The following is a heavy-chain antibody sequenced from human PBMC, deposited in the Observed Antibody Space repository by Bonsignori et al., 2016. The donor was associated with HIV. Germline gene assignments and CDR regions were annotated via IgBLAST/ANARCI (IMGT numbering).Heavy chain of an antibody. V-gene: IGHV4-39*07. J-gene: IGHJ3*02. CDR1: GGSISSSSYY. CDR2: IYYSGST. D-gene: IGHD2-2*02. Sequence: SETLSLTCTVSGGSISSSSYYWGWIRQPPGKGLEWIGSIYYSGSTYYNPSLKSRVTISVDTSKNQFSLKLSSVTAADTAVYYCARYCSSTSCHTRDAFDIWGQGTMVTVSS. CDR3: ARYCSSTSCHTRDAFDI.